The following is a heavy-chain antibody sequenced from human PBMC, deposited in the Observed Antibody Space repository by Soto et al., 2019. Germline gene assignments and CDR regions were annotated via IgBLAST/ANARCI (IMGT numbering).Heavy chain of an antibody. CDR2: ISGNGEII. D-gene: IGHD3-22*01. J-gene: IGHJ4*02. Sequence: GGSLRLSCAASGFTFSDYYIHWIRRAPGKGLEWISYISGNGEIIQYAASARGRFTISRDNAENSLFLQMNSLRAEDTAMYYCVRRHYDKNLFHAFDSWGQGTLVTVSS. V-gene: IGHV3-11*04. CDR1: GFTFSDYY. CDR3: VRRHYDKNLFHAFDS.